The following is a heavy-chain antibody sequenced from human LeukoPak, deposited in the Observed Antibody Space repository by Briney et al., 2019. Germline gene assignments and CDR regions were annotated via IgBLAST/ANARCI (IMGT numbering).Heavy chain of an antibody. D-gene: IGHD4-11*01. J-gene: IGHJ6*03. CDR3: ARGATVTTVYYYYYMDV. CDR1: GYTFTSYG. V-gene: IGHV1-18*01. CDR2: TSAYNGNT. Sequence: ASVKVSCKASGYTFTSYGISWVRQAPGQGLEWMGWTSAYNGNTNYAQKLQGRATMTTDTSTSTAYMELRSLRSDDTAVYYCARGATVTTVYYYYYMDVWGKGTTVTVSS.